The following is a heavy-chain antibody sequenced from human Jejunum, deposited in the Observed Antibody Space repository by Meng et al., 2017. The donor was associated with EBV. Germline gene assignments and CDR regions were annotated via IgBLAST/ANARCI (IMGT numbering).Heavy chain of an antibody. CDR3: ARVRPGGGWFDP. D-gene: IGHD2-8*02. J-gene: IGHJ5*02. V-gene: IGHV7-4-1*02. CDR1: GYTFTSSG. CDR2: INTNTGYP. Sequence: QVKLVQSGSEVKKPGASVKVSCKASGYTFTSSGINWVRQAPGQGLEWMGWINTNTGYPTYAQDFTGRFVFSLDTSVSTAYLQITSLSTEDNAVYYCARVRPGGGWFDPWGQGTLVTVSS.